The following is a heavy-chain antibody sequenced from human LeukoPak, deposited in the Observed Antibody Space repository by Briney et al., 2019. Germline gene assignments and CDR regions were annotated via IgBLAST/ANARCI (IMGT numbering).Heavy chain of an antibody. V-gene: IGHV3-23*01. CDR2: ITLCGGRT. Sequence: GGSLRLLCAPSGFTYNRYGMLGARQTPGRGVEGVSAITLCGGRTYYAESVKGRFTISRDNSKNTLYLQMNSLRAEDTAVYYCAKVGSAYCSGTSCLNWLDPWGQGTLVTVSS. CDR1: GFTYNRYG. D-gene: IGHD2-2*01. J-gene: IGHJ5*02. CDR3: AKVGSAYCSGTSCLNWLDP.